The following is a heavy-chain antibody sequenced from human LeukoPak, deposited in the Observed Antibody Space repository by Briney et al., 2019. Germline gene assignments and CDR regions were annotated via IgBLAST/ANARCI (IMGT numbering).Heavy chain of an antibody. J-gene: IGHJ4*02. D-gene: IGHD3-10*01. CDR2: ISWNSGSI. Sequence: HAGGSLRLSCAASGFTFSSYSMNWVRQAPGKGLEWVSGISWNSGSIGYADSVKGRFTISRDNAKNSLYLQMNSLRAEDTALYYCAKDERPYGSGSYRGAFDYWGQGTLVTVSS. CDR3: AKDERPYGSGSYRGAFDY. V-gene: IGHV3-9*01. CDR1: GFTFSSYS.